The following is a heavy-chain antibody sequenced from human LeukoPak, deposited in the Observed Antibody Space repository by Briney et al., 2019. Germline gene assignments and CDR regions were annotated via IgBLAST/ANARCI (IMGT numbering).Heavy chain of an antibody. V-gene: IGHV3-21*01. Sequence: GGSLRLSCAASGFIFSSYSMNWVRQAPGKGLEWVSSISSSSSYIYYADSVKGRFTISRDNAKNSLYLQMNSLRAEDTAVYYCARDWEDSSGYTNYWGQGTLVTVSS. J-gene: IGHJ4*02. CDR1: GFIFSSYS. D-gene: IGHD3-22*01. CDR2: ISSSSSYI. CDR3: ARDWEDSSGYTNY.